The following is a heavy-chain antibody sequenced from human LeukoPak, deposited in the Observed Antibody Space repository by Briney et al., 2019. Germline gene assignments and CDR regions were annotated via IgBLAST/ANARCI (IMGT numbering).Heavy chain of an antibody. D-gene: IGHD3-22*01. CDR3: ARAGRGYYDSSGYYFDY. J-gene: IGHJ4*02. CDR1: GGSFSGYY. Sequence: SETLSLTCAVYGGSFSGYYWSWIRQPPGKGLEWIGEIYYSGSTNYNPSLKSRVTISIDTSKNQFSLKLNSVTTADTAVYYCARAGRGYYDSSGYYFDYWGQGTLVTVSS. V-gene: IGHV4-59*01. CDR2: IYYSGST.